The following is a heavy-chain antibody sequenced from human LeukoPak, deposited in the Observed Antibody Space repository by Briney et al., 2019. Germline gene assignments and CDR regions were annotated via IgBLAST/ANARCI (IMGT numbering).Heavy chain of an antibody. Sequence: PGGSLRLSCAASGSTFSSYGMSWVRQAPGKGPEWVSAISGSGGSTYYADSVKGRFTISRDNSKNTLYLQMNSLRAEDTAVYYCAKGSHDYGGYFDYWGQGTLVTVSS. J-gene: IGHJ4*02. CDR1: GSTFSSYG. D-gene: IGHD4-23*01. CDR2: ISGSGGST. CDR3: AKGSHDYGGYFDY. V-gene: IGHV3-23*01.